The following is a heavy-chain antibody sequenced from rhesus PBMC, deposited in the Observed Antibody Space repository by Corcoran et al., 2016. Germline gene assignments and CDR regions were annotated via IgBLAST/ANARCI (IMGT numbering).Heavy chain of an antibody. V-gene: IGHV3S43*01. CDR2: ISSGGSI. CDR3: AKDSTRMITVTIYDAFDF. CDR1: GFTSGNSD. J-gene: IGHJ3*01. D-gene: IGHD3-9*01. Sequence: EVQLVESGGGLVQPGGSLRLSCAAPGFTSGNSDLLWIRQAPGKGLEWVSYISSGGSIYYSDSVKGRFTISRDNAKNTLYLQMSSLRVEDTAVYYCAKDSTRMITVTIYDAFDFWGQGLRVTVSS.